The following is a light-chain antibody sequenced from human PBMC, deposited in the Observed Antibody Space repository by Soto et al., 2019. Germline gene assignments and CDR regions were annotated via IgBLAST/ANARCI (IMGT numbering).Light chain of an antibody. CDR3: HHFGSPQT. CDR1: ESVRSTY. CDR2: GAS. J-gene: IGKJ1*01. Sequence: DIVLTQSPGTLSLSPGDRASLSCRASESVRSTYLSWYQQKAGQAPRLLINGASNRAAGIPVRFAGSGSGTDFTLPIDRLEPEDFAVYYCHHFGSPQTFGQGTKVEI. V-gene: IGKV3-20*01.